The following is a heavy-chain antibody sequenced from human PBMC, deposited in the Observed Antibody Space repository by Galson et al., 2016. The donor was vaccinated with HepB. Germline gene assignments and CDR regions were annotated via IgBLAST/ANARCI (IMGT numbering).Heavy chain of an antibody. CDR2: IYPGDSDT. CDR3: ARCGVMITSGRLNPANKGYGP. D-gene: IGHD3-16*01. J-gene: IGHJ5*02. Sequence: QSGAEVKKPGESLKISCKGSGYKFTRYWVAWVRQMPGKGLEWMGIIYPGDSDTRYRPSFQGQVTISVDKSISTAYLQWSSLKASDTAVYYCARCGVMITSGRLNPANKGYGPGGQGTRVTVSA. V-gene: IGHV5-51*01. CDR1: GYKFTRYW.